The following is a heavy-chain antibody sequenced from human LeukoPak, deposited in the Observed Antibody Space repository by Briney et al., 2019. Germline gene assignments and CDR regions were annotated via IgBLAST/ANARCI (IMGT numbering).Heavy chain of an antibody. CDR3: AKEMSDIVAGYADAFDI. CDR1: GFTFRSYA. Sequence: GGSQRLSCAASGFTFRSYAMSWVRQAPGKGLEWVSAIIGSGGSTYYADSVKGRFTISRDSSKNTLYLQMNSLRAEDTALYYCAKEMSDIVAGYADAFDIWGQGTMVTVSS. J-gene: IGHJ3*02. D-gene: IGHD3-9*01. CDR2: IIGSGGST. V-gene: IGHV3-23*01.